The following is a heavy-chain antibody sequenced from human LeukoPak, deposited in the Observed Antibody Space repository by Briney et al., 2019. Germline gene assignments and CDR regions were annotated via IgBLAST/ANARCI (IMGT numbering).Heavy chain of an antibody. CDR3: ARQLTTLRGFDI. D-gene: IGHD4-11*01. J-gene: IGHJ3*02. CDR1: GFTFTTSW. Sequence: GESLKISCQGSGFTFTTSWIGWVRQLSGKGLEWMGNIYPGDSDTRYSPSFQGQVTISADKSINTAYLQWTSLKASDTAMYYCARQLTTLRGFDIWGQGTMITASS. V-gene: IGHV5-51*01. CDR2: IYPGDSDT.